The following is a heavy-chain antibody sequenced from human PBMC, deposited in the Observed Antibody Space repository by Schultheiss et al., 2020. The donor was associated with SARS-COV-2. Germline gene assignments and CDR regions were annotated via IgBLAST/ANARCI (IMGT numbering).Heavy chain of an antibody. CDR2: ISDSDDNT. D-gene: IGHD6-13*01. Sequence: GGSLSLSFAASVFTFSSYAMHWVRQAPGKGLEWVSAISDSDDNTYYADSAKGRFTISRDNSKNTLYLQMNSLRAEDTAVYYCARGGYSSSWADYYYYGMDVWGQGTTVTVSS. CDR1: VFTFSSYA. J-gene: IGHJ6*02. CDR3: ARGGYSSSWADYYYYGMDV. V-gene: IGHV3-23*01.